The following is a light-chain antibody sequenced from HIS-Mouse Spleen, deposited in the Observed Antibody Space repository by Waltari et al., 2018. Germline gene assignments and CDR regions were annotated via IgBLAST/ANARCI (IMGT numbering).Light chain of an antibody. Sequence: SYVLTRPPSAAVAPRQTAGTTCRGNNLRRRIVYWYQQKPGQAPVLVVYDDSGRPSGIPERFSGSNSGNTATLTISRVEAGDEADYYCQVWDSSSDHVVFGGGTKLTVL. CDR2: DDS. V-gene: IGLV3-21*02. CDR3: QVWDSSSDHVV. CDR1: NLRRRI. J-gene: IGLJ2*01.